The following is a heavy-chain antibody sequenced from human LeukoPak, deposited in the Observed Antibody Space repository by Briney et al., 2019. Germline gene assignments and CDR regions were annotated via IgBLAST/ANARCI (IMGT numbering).Heavy chain of an antibody. Sequence: TGGSLRLSCAASGFTFSSYAMHWVRQAPGKGLEWVAVISYDGSNKYYADSVKGRFTISRDNAKNSLYLKMNSLRAEDTAVYYCAREWVSSSDYWGQGTLVTVSS. D-gene: IGHD6-6*01. CDR3: AREWVSSSDY. V-gene: IGHV3-30*04. CDR1: GFTFSSYA. J-gene: IGHJ4*02. CDR2: ISYDGSNK.